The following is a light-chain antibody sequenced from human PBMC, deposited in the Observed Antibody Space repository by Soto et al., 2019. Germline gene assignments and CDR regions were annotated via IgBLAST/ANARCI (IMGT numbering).Light chain of an antibody. CDR3: QQYGRSPWT. Sequence: EIVLTQSPGTLSLSPGERATLSCRASQSVSSSYLAWYQQKPGQAPRLLIYGASSRETGIPDRFSGSGAGTEFTLTISRLEPEDVAVDYCQQYGRSPWTFGQGTKVDIK. V-gene: IGKV3-20*01. CDR2: GAS. CDR1: QSVSSSY. J-gene: IGKJ1*01.